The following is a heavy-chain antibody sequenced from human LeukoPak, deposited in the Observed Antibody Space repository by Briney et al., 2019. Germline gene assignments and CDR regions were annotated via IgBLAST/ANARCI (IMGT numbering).Heavy chain of an antibody. Sequence: ASVKVSCKASGGTFSSYAISWVRQAPGQGLEWMGRIIPILGIANYAQKFQGRVTITADKSTSTAYMELSSLRSEDTAVYYCARGVTPGTNWFDPWGQGTLVTVSS. V-gene: IGHV1-69*04. CDR1: GGTFSSYA. D-gene: IGHD1-26*01. CDR2: IIPILGIA. CDR3: ARGVTPGTNWFDP. J-gene: IGHJ5*02.